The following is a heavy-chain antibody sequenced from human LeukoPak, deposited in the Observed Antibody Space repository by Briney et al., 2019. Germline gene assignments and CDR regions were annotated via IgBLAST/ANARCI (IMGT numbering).Heavy chain of an antibody. D-gene: IGHD6-6*01. CDR3: ARHGIAARPSPPPYYYYYYYMDV. CDR1: GGSISSYY. J-gene: IGHJ6*03. Sequence: SETLSLTCTVSGGSISSYYWSWIRQPPGKGLEWIGYIYYSGSTNYNPSLKSRVTISVDTSKNQFSLKLSSVTAADTAMYYCARHGIAARPSPPPYYYYYYYMDVWGKGTTVTVSS. V-gene: IGHV4-59*01. CDR2: IYYSGST.